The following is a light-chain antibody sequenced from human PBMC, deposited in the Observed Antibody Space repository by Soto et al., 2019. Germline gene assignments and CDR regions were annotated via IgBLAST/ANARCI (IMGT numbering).Light chain of an antibody. CDR2: EVS. CDR3: SSYGGRNNLI. CDR1: SSDVGNYNY. Sequence: QSALTQPPSASGSPGQSVTISCTGTSSDVGNYNYVSWYQQHPGKAPELVIYEVSRRPSGVPDRFSGSKSGNTASLTVSGLQAEDEADYYCSSYGGRNNLIFGGGTKVTVL. V-gene: IGLV2-8*01. J-gene: IGLJ2*01.